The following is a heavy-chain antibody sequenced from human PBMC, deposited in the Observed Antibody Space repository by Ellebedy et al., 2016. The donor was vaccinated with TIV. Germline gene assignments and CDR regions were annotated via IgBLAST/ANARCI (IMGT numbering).Heavy chain of an antibody. D-gene: IGHD6-19*01. CDR3: ARGSGWHGY. CDR2: IYYSGST. J-gene: IGHJ4*02. CDR1: GGSISSYY. V-gene: IGHV4-59*01. Sequence: SETLSLTXTVSGGSISSYYWSWIRQPPGKGLEWIGYIYYSGSTNYNPSLKSRVTISVDTSKNQFSLNLKFVTAADTAVYYCARGSGWHGYWGQGTLVTVSS.